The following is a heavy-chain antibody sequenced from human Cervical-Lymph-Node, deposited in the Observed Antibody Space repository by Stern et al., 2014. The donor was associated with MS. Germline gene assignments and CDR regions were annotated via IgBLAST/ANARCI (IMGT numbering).Heavy chain of an antibody. CDR1: GFTFNKYA. CDR2: ISGSGSSI. CDR3: AKQYFDSSGYSYYYGMDV. D-gene: IGHD3-22*01. J-gene: IGHJ6*02. Sequence: EVQLVESGGDLVQPGGSLRLSCAASGFTFNKYAINWVRQAPGKGLEWVSTISGSGSSIYYADSVKGRCTISRDNSENTLYLQMHSLRAEDTAIYYCAKQYFDSSGYSYYYGMDVWGQWTTVTVSS. V-gene: IGHV3-23*04.